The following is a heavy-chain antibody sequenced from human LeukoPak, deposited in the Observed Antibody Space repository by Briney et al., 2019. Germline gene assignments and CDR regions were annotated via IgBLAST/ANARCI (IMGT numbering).Heavy chain of an antibody. D-gene: IGHD4-17*01. CDR3: ARPLLVGVTTVFDP. V-gene: IGHV1-2*02. CDR2: INPNSGGT. Sequence: ASVKVSCKASGYTFTGYYMHWVRQAPGQGLEGMGWINPNSGGTNYAQKFQGRVTMTRDTSISTAYMELRRLRSDDTAVYYCARPLLVGVTTVFDPWGQGTLVTVSS. CDR1: GYTFTGYY. J-gene: IGHJ5*02.